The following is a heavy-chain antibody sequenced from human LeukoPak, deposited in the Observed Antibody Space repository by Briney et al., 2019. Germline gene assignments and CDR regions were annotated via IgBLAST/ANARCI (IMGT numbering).Heavy chain of an antibody. J-gene: IGHJ4*02. CDR1: GGSISSYY. CDR2: IYYSGST. V-gene: IGHV4-59*08. D-gene: IGHD1-26*01. Sequence: PSETLSLTCTVSGGSISSYYWSWIRQPPGKGPEWIGNIYYSGSTNYHPSLKSRVTISVDTSKNQFSLKLSSVTAADTAVYFCARHGASGSYLYYFDYWGQGTLVTVSS. CDR3: ARHGASGSYLYYFDY.